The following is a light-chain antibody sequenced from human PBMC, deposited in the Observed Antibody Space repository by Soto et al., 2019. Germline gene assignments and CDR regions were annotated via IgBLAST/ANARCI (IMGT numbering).Light chain of an antibody. CDR1: QPIDRY. CDR2: AAS. J-gene: IGKJ3*01. CDR3: QQSYNAPFN. Sequence: IQITQSPSSLSSSVVETVTITCRASQPIDRYLNWFQQKSGQAPKLLMNAASTLRSGVPSRFSASGSGTDFTLTISSLQPEDYATYYCQQSYNAPFNFGPGTKVDIK. V-gene: IGKV1-39*01.